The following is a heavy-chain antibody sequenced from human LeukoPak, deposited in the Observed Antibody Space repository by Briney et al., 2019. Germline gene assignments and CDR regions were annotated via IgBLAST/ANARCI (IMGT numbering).Heavy chain of an antibody. CDR2: INTNTGNP. Sequence: ASVKVSCKASGYTFTSYAMNWVRQAPGQGLEWMGWINTNTGNPTYAQGFTGRFVFSLDTSISTAYLQISSLKAEDTAVYYCARAPDRSTKYSSSGLYYYYGMDVWGQGTTVTVSS. J-gene: IGHJ6*02. CDR3: ARAPDRSTKYSSSGLYYYYGMDV. D-gene: IGHD6-13*01. V-gene: IGHV7-4-1*02. CDR1: GYTFTSYA.